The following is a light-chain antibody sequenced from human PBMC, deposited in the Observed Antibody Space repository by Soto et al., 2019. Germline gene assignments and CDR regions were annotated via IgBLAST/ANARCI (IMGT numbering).Light chain of an antibody. CDR3: QQYYSTPRT. CDR2: WAS. J-gene: IGKJ1*01. Sequence: DIVVTQSPDSLAVSLGERATINCKSSQSVLYSSNNKNYLAWYQQKPGQPPKLLIYWASTRESGVPDRSSGSGSGTDFTLTISSLQAEDVAVYYCQQYYSTPRTFGQGTKVEIK. V-gene: IGKV4-1*01. CDR1: QSVLYSSNNKNY.